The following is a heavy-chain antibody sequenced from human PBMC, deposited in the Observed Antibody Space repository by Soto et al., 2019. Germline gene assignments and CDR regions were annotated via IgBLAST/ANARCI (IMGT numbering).Heavy chain of an antibody. CDR1: GYTFTDYF. CDR2: INPNSRGT. Sequence: ASVKVSCKASGYTFTDYFIHCVLQSPGQGFEWMGWINPNSRGTNYAQKFQGRVTMTRDTPNSTAYMELRGLTSDDTAVYYCARVTLKAGNWFDPWGQGTLVTVS. CDR3: ARVTLKAGNWFDP. V-gene: IGHV1-2*02. J-gene: IGHJ5*02.